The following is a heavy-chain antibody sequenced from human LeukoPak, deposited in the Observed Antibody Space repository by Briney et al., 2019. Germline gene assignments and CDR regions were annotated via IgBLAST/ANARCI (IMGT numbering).Heavy chain of an antibody. CDR2: INPNSGGT. CDR1: GYTFTGYY. J-gene: IGHJ6*03. D-gene: IGHD2-15*01. Sequence: GASVKVSCKASGYTFTGYYMHWVRQAPGQGLEWMGWINPNSGGTNYAQKFQGRVTMTRDTSISTAYMELSRLRSDDTAVYYCARVRVHCSGGSCVNYYYYYMDVWGKGTTVTVSS. CDR3: ARVRVHCSGGSCVNYYYYYMDV. V-gene: IGHV1-2*02.